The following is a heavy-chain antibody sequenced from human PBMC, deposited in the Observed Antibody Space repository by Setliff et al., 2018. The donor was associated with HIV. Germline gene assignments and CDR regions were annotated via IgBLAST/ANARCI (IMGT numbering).Heavy chain of an antibody. V-gene: IGHV1-18*01. CDR3: ARGRYFDH. J-gene: IGHJ4*02. CDR1: GYPFTDYG. CDR2: ISTYKDYT. Sequence: GASVKVSCKASGYPFTDYGIGWVRQAPGQGLEWMGWISTYKDYTAYAQTLQDRVTLTTDTSTGTAYMELTGLTSDDTAMYYCARGRYFDHWGQGELVTVSS.